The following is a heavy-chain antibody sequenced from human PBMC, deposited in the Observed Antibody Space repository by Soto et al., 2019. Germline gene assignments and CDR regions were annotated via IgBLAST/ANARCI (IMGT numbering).Heavy chain of an antibody. J-gene: IGHJ5*02. V-gene: IGHV4-34*01. CDR3: ARYGPLFSLLSDRSPPWGFGP. Sequence: QVQLQQWGAGLLKPSETLSLTCAVYGGSFNDYYWTWVRQPPGKGLEWIGEISHSGITKYNPSLTRRVPISLDTSKNPFSLKLSSVPAADTAVFYCARYGPLFSLLSDRSPPWGFGPWGQGTLVTVSS. CDR1: GGSFNDYY. D-gene: IGHD3-3*01. CDR2: ISHSGIT.